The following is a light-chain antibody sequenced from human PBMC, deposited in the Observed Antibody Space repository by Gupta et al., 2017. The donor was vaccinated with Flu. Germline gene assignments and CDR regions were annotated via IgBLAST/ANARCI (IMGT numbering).Light chain of an antibody. CDR2: ANN. Sequence: QSVLTPPPSVSAAPGPKVTISCSGSSSNIGNNYVAWYQQLPGTAPKLLIYANNKRPTGIPDRFSGSKSGTSATLGITGLQTGDEADYDCGTWDSSLSAVVFGGGTKLTVL. CDR1: SSNIGNNY. CDR3: GTWDSSLSAVV. J-gene: IGLJ2*01. V-gene: IGLV1-51*01.